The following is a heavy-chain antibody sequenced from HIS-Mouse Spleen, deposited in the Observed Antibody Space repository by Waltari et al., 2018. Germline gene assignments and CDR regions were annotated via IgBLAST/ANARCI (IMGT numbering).Heavy chain of an antibody. J-gene: IGHJ3*02. V-gene: IGHV4-34*01. CDR3: ARGLHPRRSFDI. Sequence: QVQLQQWGAGLLKPSETLSLTCAVYGGSFSGYYWSWSRQPPGKGLEWIGEINHSGSTNYNPSLKSRVTISVDTSKNQFSLKLSSVTAADTAVYYCARGLHPRRSFDIWGQGTMVTVSS. CDR1: GGSFSGYY. CDR2: INHSGST.